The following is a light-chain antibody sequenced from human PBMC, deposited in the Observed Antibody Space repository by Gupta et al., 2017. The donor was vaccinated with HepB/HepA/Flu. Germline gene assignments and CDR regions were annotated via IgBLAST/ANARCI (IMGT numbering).Light chain of an antibody. J-gene: IGKJ4*01. Sequence: EIVMTKSTATLSVSQGERATLSCRASQSVSSNLAWYQHKPGETPRLLIYGSSTRATGIPARFSGSGSGTEFTLTISSLQSEDFAVYYCQQYNNWPLTFGGGTKVEIK. V-gene: IGKV3-15*01. CDR1: QSVSSN. CDR3: QQYNNWPLT. CDR2: GSS.